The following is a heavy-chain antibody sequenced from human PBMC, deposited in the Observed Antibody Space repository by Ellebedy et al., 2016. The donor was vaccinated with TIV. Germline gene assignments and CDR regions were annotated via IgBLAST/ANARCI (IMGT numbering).Heavy chain of an antibody. J-gene: IGHJ4*02. CDR2: ISSTGSTI. Sequence: PGGSLRLSCAASGFTFSSYSMNWVRQAPGKGLEWASYISSTGSTIYFADSVKGRFTISRDNAKNSLYLQMNSLRDEDSAVYYCARTSPDPRAAGPTFGYWGQGTLVTVSS. D-gene: IGHD6-13*01. CDR3: ARTSPDPRAAGPTFGY. CDR1: GFTFSSYS. V-gene: IGHV3-48*02.